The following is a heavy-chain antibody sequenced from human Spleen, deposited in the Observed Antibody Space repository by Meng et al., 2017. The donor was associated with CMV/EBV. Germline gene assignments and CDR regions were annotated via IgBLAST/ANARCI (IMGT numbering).Heavy chain of an antibody. J-gene: IGHJ4*02. Sequence: KASGGYIRTDGFTGVRQAPGQGLEWMGGIVPIFDTTNYAQRFQGRVTITTDESTSTVFMQLSSLRSEDTALYFCARVAREAYNYFDYWGQGTLVTVSS. CDR3: ARVAREAYNYFDY. CDR1: GGYIRTDG. CDR2: IVPIFDTT. V-gene: IGHV1-69*05. D-gene: IGHD5-24*01.